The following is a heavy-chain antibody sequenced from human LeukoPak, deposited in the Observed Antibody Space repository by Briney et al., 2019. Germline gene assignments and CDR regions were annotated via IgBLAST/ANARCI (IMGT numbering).Heavy chain of an antibody. Sequence: PSETLSLTCTVSGGSISSYYWSWIRQPPGKGLEWIGYIYYSGSTNYNPSLKSRVTISVDTSKNQFSLKLSSVTAADTAVYYCARLTVTTLSDAFDIWGQGTMVTVSS. CDR1: GGSISSYY. V-gene: IGHV4-59*08. CDR3: ARLTVTTLSDAFDI. J-gene: IGHJ3*02. D-gene: IGHD4-17*01. CDR2: IYYSGST.